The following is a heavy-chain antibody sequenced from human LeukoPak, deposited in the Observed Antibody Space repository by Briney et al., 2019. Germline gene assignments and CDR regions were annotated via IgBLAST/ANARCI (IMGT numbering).Heavy chain of an antibody. D-gene: IGHD3-16*01. J-gene: IGHJ4*02. CDR2: IKQDGSEK. CDR3: ARDGAPFDF. Sequence: GGSPRLSCAASGFTFRSYWMSWVRQAPGKGLEWVANIKQDGSEKYYVGSVKGRFTISRDNAKNSLYLQMNSLRAEDTAVYYCARDGAPFDFWGQGTLVTVSS. CDR1: GFTFRSYW. V-gene: IGHV3-7*04.